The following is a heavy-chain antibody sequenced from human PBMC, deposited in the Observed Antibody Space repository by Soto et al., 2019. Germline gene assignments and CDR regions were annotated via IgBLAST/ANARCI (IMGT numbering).Heavy chain of an antibody. J-gene: IGHJ4*02. CDR2: MNPNTGNS. Sequence: GASVKVSCKASGYTFTSYDIYWVLQATGQGLEWMGWMNPNTGNSGYAQKFQGRVTMTSDTSISTAHMELSSLRSDDTAVYYCARRAETNGWNGFGADKYYFDFWGQGTLVTVSS. CDR3: ARRAETNGWNGFGADKYYFDF. V-gene: IGHV1-8*01. CDR1: GYTFTSYD. D-gene: IGHD1-1*01.